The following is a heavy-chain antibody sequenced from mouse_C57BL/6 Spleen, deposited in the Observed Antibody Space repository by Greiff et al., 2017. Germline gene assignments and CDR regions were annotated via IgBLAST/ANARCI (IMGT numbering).Heavy chain of an antibody. J-gene: IGHJ3*01. CDR3: VRPNIYYDYDEGFAY. CDR2: IRSKSNNYAT. D-gene: IGHD2-4*01. CDR1: GFSFNTYA. Sequence: EVQVVESGGGLVQPKGSLKLSCAASGFSFNTYAMNWVRQAPGKGLEWVARIRSKSNNYATYYADSVKDRFTISRDDSESMLYLQMNNLKTEDTAMYYCVRPNIYYDYDEGFAYWGQGTLVTVSA. V-gene: IGHV10-1*01.